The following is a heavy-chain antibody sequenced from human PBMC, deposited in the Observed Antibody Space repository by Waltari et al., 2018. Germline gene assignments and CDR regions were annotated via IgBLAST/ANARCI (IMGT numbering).Heavy chain of an antibody. CDR1: GFTFSSQG. Sequence: QVQLVESGGGVVQPGPSLSLSCAASGFTFSSQGVHWVRQAPGKGLEWVAGISYDGSDEYYADSVKGRFIISRDNSKNTLYLRMNSLRLEDTAVYYCAKDGAWTTVFYFESWGQGTLVPVSS. CDR3: AKDGAWTTVFYFES. CDR2: ISYDGSDE. J-gene: IGHJ4*02. V-gene: IGHV3-30*18. D-gene: IGHD4-17*01.